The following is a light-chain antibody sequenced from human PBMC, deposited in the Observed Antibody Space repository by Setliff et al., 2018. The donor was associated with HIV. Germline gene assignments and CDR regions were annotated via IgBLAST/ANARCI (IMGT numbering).Light chain of an antibody. J-gene: IGLJ1*01. Sequence: SYELTQSPSVSVAPGKTARITCGGCNIGTKSVHWYQEKSGQAPVLVIYNDSDRPSGIPERFSGSNSGNTATLTISRVEAGDEADFYCQVWDSRSHHFVFGTGTKVTVL. CDR2: NDS. CDR3: QVWDSRSHHFV. CDR1: NIGTKS. V-gene: IGLV3-21*04.